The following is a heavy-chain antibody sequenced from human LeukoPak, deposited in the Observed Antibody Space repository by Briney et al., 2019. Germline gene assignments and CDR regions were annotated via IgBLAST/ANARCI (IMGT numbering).Heavy chain of an antibody. CDR3: AKDQEDGSGLYYYYYMDV. CDR1: GFTFSSYG. CDR2: IRYDGSNK. Sequence: GGSLRLSCAASGFTFSSYGMHWVRQAPGKGLEWVAFIRYDGSNKYYADSVKGRFTISRDNSKNTLYLQMNSLRAEDTAVYYCAKDQEDGSGLYYYYYMDVWGKGTTVTISS. D-gene: IGHD3-10*01. J-gene: IGHJ6*03. V-gene: IGHV3-30*02.